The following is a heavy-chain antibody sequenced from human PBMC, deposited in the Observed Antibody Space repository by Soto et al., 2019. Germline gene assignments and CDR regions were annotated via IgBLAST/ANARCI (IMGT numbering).Heavy chain of an antibody. D-gene: IGHD3-10*01. CDR3: ARVPARGGLSPPLTWFDS. CDR2: ISYSGST. V-gene: IGHV4-31*03. Sequence: PSETLSLTCTVSGGSISSGGYYWSWIRQHPGKGLEWIGHISYSGSTFSNPSLGSRVTISVDTSKTQFFLKLTSVTAADTAIYYCARVPARGGLSPPLTWFDSWGQGTLVTVAS. CDR1: GGSISSGGYY. J-gene: IGHJ5*01.